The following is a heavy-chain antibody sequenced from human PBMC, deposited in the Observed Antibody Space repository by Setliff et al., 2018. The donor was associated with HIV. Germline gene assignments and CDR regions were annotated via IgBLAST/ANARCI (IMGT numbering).Heavy chain of an antibody. CDR2: ISSSSYYI. V-gene: IGHV3-21*01. J-gene: IGHJ3*02. CDR3: AKPDAGPVSTIAATGKNALNI. D-gene: IGHD6-13*01. Sequence: GGSLRLSCAASGFTFSSYTMNWVRQAPGKGLEWVSSISSSSYYIYYADSVKGRFTISRDNAKNSLFLQMNSLRAEDTAVYYCAKPDAGPVSTIAATGKNALNIWGQGTRVTVSS. CDR1: GFTFSSYT.